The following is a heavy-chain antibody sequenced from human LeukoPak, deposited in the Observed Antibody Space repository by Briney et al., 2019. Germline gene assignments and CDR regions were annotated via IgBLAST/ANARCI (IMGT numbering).Heavy chain of an antibody. CDR3: ARETAECSSTSCYRRLPPPYYYMDV. CDR1: GGSISSSSYY. J-gene: IGHJ6*03. V-gene: IGHV4-39*07. Sequence: PSETLSLTCTVSGGSISSSSYYWGWIRQPPEKGLEWIGSIYYSGSTYYNPSLKSRVTISVDTSKNQFSLKLSSVTAADTAVYYCARETAECSSTSCYRRLPPPYYYMDVWGKGTTVTVSS. CDR2: IYYSGST. D-gene: IGHD2-2*02.